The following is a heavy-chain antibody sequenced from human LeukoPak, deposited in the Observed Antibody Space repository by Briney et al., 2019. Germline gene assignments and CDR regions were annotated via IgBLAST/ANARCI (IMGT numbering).Heavy chain of an antibody. D-gene: IGHD6-13*01. Sequence: GGSLRLSCAASGFTFSSYAMSWVHQAPGKGLEWVSAISGSGGSTYYADSVKGRFTISRDNAKNSLYLQMNSLRAEDTAVYYCGGSSWKTVDYWGQGTLVTVSS. V-gene: IGHV3-23*01. CDR2: ISGSGGST. CDR3: GGSSWKTVDY. J-gene: IGHJ4*02. CDR1: GFTFSSYA.